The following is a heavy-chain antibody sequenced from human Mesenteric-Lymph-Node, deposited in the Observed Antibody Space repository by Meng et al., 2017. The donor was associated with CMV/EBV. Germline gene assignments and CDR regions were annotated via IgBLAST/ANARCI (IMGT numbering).Heavy chain of an antibody. Sequence: SETLSLTCTVSGDSISSTSYYWAWIRQPPGKGLEWIASIFYSGSAHYNPSLESRVTISVDTSKNQFSLKLSSVTAADTAVYYCVRDLSYDFWGGDYGNYGFDVWGQGTTVTVSS. CDR3: VRDLSYDFWGGDYGNYGFDV. CDR2: IFYSGSA. CDR1: GDSISSTSYY. D-gene: IGHD3-3*01. J-gene: IGHJ6*02. V-gene: IGHV4-39*07.